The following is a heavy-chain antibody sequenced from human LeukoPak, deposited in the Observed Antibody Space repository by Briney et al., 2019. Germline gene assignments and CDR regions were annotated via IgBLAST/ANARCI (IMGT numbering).Heavy chain of an antibody. Sequence: GGSLRLSCAASGFTFSSYSMNWVRQAPGKGLEWVSSINNVASHIYYAGSVRGRFTISRDNAKNSVYLQMNSLRAEDTAVYYCARGFRRVVAPLDYWGQGTLVTVSS. CDR3: ARGFRRVVAPLDY. D-gene: IGHD3-22*01. J-gene: IGHJ4*02. CDR1: GFTFSSYS. V-gene: IGHV3-21*01. CDR2: INNVASHI.